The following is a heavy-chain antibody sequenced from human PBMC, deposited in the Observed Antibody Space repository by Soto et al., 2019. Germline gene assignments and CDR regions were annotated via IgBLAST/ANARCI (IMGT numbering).Heavy chain of an antibody. D-gene: IGHD1-26*01. V-gene: IGHV1-18*01. Sequence: QVQLVQSGAEVKKPGASVKVSCEAYGYTFRNYGITWVRQAPGQGLEWMGWVSAYNRNTNYAQKFQERVTMTTETSTSTADMELRGIGSDDTARYFGAREGQWESLPYWGQGTLVTVSS. CDR1: GYTFRNYG. CDR3: AREGQWESLPY. CDR2: VSAYNRNT. J-gene: IGHJ4*02.